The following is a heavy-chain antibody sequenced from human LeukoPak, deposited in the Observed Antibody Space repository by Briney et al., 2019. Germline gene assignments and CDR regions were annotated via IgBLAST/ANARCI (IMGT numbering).Heavy chain of an antibody. CDR2: IYYSGST. J-gene: IGHJ5*02. CDR1: GGSISSHY. CDR3: ASYYYGSGRRRIGFDP. V-gene: IGHV4-59*11. D-gene: IGHD3-10*01. Sequence: SETLSLTCAVSGGSISSHYWSWIRQPPGKGLEWIGYIYYSGSTNYNPSLKSRVTISVDTSKNQFSLKLSSVTAADTAVYYCASYYYGSGRRRIGFDPWGQGTLVTVSS.